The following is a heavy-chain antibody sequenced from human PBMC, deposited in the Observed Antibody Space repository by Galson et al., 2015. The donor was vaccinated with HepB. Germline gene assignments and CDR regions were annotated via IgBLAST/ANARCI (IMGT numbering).Heavy chain of an antibody. CDR3: AREGSGWYGYYYGMDV. CDR2: IWYDGSNK. J-gene: IGHJ6*02. V-gene: IGHV3-33*01. Sequence: SLRLSCAASGFTFSSYGMHWVRQAPGKGLEWVAVIWYDGSNKYYADSVKGRFTISRDNSKDTLYLQMNSLRAEDTAVYYCAREGSGWYGYYYGMDVWGQGTTVTVSS. D-gene: IGHD6-19*01. CDR1: GFTFSSYG.